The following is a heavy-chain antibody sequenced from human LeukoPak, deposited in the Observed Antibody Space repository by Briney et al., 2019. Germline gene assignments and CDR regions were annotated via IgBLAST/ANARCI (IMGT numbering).Heavy chain of an antibody. J-gene: IGHJ4*02. D-gene: IGHD5-24*01. CDR2: FDPEDGET. V-gene: IGHV1-24*01. CDR1: GYTLTELS. Sequence: ASVKVSCKVSGYTLTELSMHWVRQAPGKGLEWMGGFDPEDGETIYAQKFQGRVTMTEDTSTDTAYMELRSLRSDDTAVYYCARDAGGERWLPRDYWGQGTLVTVSS. CDR3: ARDAGGERWLPRDY.